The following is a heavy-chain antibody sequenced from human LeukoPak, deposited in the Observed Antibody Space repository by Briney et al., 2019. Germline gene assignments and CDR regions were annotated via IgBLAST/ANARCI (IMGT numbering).Heavy chain of an antibody. CDR3: AKVLGYCSGGSCYGFDY. Sequence: PGGSXRLSCAASGFTFSSNYMSWVRQAPGKGLEWVSAISGSGGSTYYADSVKGRFTISRDNSKNTLYLQMNSLRAEDTAVYYCAKVLGYCSGGSCYGFDYWGQGTLVTVSS. CDR2: ISGSGGST. V-gene: IGHV3-23*01. J-gene: IGHJ4*02. CDR1: GFTFSSNY. D-gene: IGHD2-15*01.